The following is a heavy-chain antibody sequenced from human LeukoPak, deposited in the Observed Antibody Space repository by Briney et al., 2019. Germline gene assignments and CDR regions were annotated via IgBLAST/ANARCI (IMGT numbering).Heavy chain of an antibody. CDR3: AKSLLTTATGTGRAFDI. CDR2: ISAGADVI. Sequence: PGGSLRLSCEAAVFSFRDYPMGWVRRASGKRLEWVSGISAGADVIFYADPVKGRFTISRDNSKNTLYLQMNSLRAEDSAEYYCAKSLLTTATGTGRAFDIWGQGTMVTVSA. J-gene: IGHJ3*02. V-gene: IGHV3-23*01. D-gene: IGHD1-1*01. CDR1: VFSFRDYP.